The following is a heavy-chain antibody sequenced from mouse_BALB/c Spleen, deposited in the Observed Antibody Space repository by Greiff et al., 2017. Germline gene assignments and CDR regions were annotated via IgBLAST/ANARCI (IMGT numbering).Heavy chain of an antibody. J-gene: IGHJ3*01. CDR2: IWSGGST. CDR1: GFSLTSYG. Sequence: QVQLKESGPGLVQPSQSLSITCTVSGFSLTSYGVHWVRQSPGKGLEWLGVIWSGGSTDYNAAFISRLSISKDNSKSQDFFKMNSLQANDTAIYCCAKRSYGPLAYWGQGTLVTVSA. CDR3: AKRSYGPLAY. D-gene: IGHD1-2*01. V-gene: IGHV2-2*02.